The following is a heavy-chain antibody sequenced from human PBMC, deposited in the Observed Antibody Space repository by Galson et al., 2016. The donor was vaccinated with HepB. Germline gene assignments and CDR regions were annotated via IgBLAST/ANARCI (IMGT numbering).Heavy chain of an antibody. D-gene: IGHD3-10*01. CDR3: ARDEDDPSYTIDF. CDR1: GFTFSTYA. CDR2: ISYDGNKK. J-gene: IGHJ4*02. V-gene: IGHV3-30-3*01. Sequence: SLRLSCAASGFTFSTYAMHWVRQAPGKGLEWVAVISYDGNKKYYAASVNGRFTIARDSSENTLYLQMHSLRAEDTAAYYCARDEDDPSYTIDFWGQGTLVSVSS.